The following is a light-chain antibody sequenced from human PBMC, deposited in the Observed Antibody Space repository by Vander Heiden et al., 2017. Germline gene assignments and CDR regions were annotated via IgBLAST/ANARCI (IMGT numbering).Light chain of an antibody. CDR3: QQYDNLPPMA. V-gene: IGKV1-33*01. J-gene: IGKJ3*01. CDR2: DAS. CDR1: QDISNY. Sequence: IQMTQSPSSLSASVGDRVTITCQASQDISNYLNWYQQKPGKAPKLLIYDASNLETGVPSRFSGSGSGTDFTFTISSLQPEDIATYYCQQYDNLPPMAFGPGTKVXIK.